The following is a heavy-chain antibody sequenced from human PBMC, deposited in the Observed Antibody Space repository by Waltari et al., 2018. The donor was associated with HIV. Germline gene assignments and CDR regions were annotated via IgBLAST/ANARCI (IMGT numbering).Heavy chain of an antibody. CDR3: AKDEGDYVWGSYRADY. V-gene: IGHV3-30*02. CDR2: IRYDGSNK. D-gene: IGHD3-16*02. J-gene: IGHJ4*02. CDR1: GFTFSSYG. Sequence: QVQLVESGGGVVQPGGSLRLSCAASGFTFSSYGMHWVRQALRKGLEWVAFIRYDGSNKYYANSVKGRFTISRDNSKNTLYLQMNSLRAEDTAVYYCAKDEGDYVWGSYRADYWGQGTLVTVSS.